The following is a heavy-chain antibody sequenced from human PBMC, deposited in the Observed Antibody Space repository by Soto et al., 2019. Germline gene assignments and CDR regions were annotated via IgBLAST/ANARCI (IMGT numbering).Heavy chain of an antibody. Sequence: GGSLRLSCAASGFTVSSNYMSWVRQAPGKGLEWVSVIYSGGSTYYADSVKGRFTISRDNSKNTLYLQMNSLRAEETAVYYCASGYYDSSGYPIYGMDVWGQGTTVTVSS. V-gene: IGHV3-53*01. CDR3: ASGYYDSSGYPIYGMDV. CDR1: GFTVSSNY. J-gene: IGHJ6*02. D-gene: IGHD3-22*01. CDR2: IYSGGST.